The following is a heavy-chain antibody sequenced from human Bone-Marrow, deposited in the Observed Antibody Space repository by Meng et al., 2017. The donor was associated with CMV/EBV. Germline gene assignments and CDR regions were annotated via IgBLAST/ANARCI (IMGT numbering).Heavy chain of an antibody. CDR1: GFTFSSYS. CDR2: INWNGGST. D-gene: IGHD3-3*01. CDR3: ARDFWRGLDY. V-gene: IGHV3-20*04. J-gene: IGHJ4*02. Sequence: GESLKISCAASGFTFSSYSMNWVRQAPGKGLEWVSGINWNGGSTGYADSVKGRFTISRDNAKNSLYLQMSSLRAEDTALYYCARDFWRGLDYWGQGTLVTVSS.